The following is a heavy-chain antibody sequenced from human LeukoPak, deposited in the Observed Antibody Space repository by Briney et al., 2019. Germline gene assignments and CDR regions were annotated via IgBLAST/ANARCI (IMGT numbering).Heavy chain of an antibody. CDR1: GFTFSSYS. CDR2: ISSSSSYI. V-gene: IGHV3-21*01. D-gene: IGHD3-3*01. J-gene: IGHJ3*02. CDR3: ARAYDFWSGHSSKDAFDI. Sequence: GGSLRLSCAASGFTFSSYSMNWVRQAPGKGLEWVSSISSSSSYIYYADSVKGRFTISRDNAKNSLYLQMNSLRAEDTAVYYCARAYDFWSGHSSKDAFDIWGQGTMVTVSS.